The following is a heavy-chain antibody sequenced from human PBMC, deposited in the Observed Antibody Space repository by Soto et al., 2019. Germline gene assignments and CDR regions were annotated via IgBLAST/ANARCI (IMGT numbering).Heavy chain of an antibody. J-gene: IGHJ4*02. CDR2: INPNSGDT. CDR3: ATRYSYVHF. V-gene: IGHV1-2*02. CDR1: GYAFTGYY. Sequence: SVKVSCKSSGYAFTGYYIHWVRQAPGQGLEWMGWINPNSGDTNYAQKFQGRVTMTRDTSSSTAYMELSSLRSDDTAVYYCATRYSYVHFWGQGTLVTVSS. D-gene: IGHD5-18*01.